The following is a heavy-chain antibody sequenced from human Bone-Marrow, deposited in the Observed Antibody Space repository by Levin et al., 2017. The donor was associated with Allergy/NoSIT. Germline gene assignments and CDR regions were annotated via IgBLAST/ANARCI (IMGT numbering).Heavy chain of an antibody. CDR3: ARRLRGGPFDS. CDR1: GGSFSGPY. D-gene: IGHD4-17*01. CDR2: IIHSEDT. V-gene: IGHV4-34*12. J-gene: IGHJ4*02. Sequence: SQTLSLTCAVYGGSFSGPYWSWIRQPPGKGLEWIGEIIHSEDTNYIPSHYSPSLKSRITISLDMSKKQFSLKLSALTAADTSVYYCARRLRGGPFDSWGQGTLVTVSS.